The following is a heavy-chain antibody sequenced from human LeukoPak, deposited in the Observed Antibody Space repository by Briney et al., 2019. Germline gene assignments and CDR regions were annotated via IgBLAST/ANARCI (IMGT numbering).Heavy chain of an antibody. CDR2: IRYDGNNK. CDR1: GFTFSDYS. J-gene: IGHJ4*02. Sequence: PGGSLRLSCAASGFTFSDYSMHWVRQAPGKGLNWVAFIRYDGNNKYYADSVKGRFTISRDNAKNSLYLQMNSLRAEDTAVYYCARSPSGYSGYWGQGTLVTVSS. D-gene: IGHD5-12*01. CDR3: ARSPSGYSGY. V-gene: IGHV3-30*02.